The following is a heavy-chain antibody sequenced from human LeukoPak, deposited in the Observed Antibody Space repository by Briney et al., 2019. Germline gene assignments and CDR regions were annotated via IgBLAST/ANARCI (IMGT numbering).Heavy chain of an antibody. Sequence: SETLSLTCTVYGGSISGYYWSWIRQPPGKGLEWIGFIYYSGSTKYNPSLKSGVTISVDTSKNQFSLKLTSVTAADTAVYYCARYGSGSYSDDHFQHWGQGTLVTVSS. CDR2: IYYSGST. J-gene: IGHJ1*01. V-gene: IGHV4-59*08. CDR3: ARYGSGSYSDDHFQH. CDR1: GGSISGYY. D-gene: IGHD3-10*01.